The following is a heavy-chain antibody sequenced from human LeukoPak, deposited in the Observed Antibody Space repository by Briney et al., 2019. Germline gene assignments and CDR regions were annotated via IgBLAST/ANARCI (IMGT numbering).Heavy chain of an antibody. D-gene: IGHD3-22*01. CDR2: IIPIFGTA. V-gene: IGHV1-69*13. Sequence: GAPVKVSCKASGGTFSSYAISWVRQAPGQGLEWMGGIIPIFGTANYAQKFQGRVTITADESTSTAYMELSSLRSEDTAVYYCARAYDSSGYYYPLGDYWGQGTLVTVSS. CDR1: GGTFSSYA. CDR3: ARAYDSSGYYYPLGDY. J-gene: IGHJ4*02.